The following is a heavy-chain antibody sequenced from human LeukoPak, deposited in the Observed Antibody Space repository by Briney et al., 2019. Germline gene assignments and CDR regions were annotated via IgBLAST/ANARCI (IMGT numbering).Heavy chain of an antibody. CDR3: ARLSDSDSSGYYWGFEY. J-gene: IGHJ4*02. CDR1: GGSISSYY. D-gene: IGHD3-22*01. V-gene: IGHV4-59*08. Sequence: SETLSLTCTVSGGSISSYYWSWIRQPPGKGLECIGYIYYSGSPNYNPSLKSRVTISVDTSKNQFSLKLSSVTAADTAVYYCARLSDSDSSGYYWGFEYWGQGTLVTVSS. CDR2: IYYSGSP.